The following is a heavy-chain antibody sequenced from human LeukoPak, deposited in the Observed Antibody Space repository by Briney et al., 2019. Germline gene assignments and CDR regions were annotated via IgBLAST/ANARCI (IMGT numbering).Heavy chain of an antibody. D-gene: IGHD3-22*01. J-gene: IGHJ4*02. V-gene: IGHV3-66*01. CDR3: AKDRYYYDSSGYIPPFDY. Sequence: GGSLRLSCAASGFTVSSNYMSWVRQAPGKGLEWVSVIYSGGSTYYADSVKGRFTISRDNSKNTLYLQMNSLRAEDTVVYYCAKDRYYYDSSGYIPPFDYWGQGTLVTVSP. CDR1: GFTVSSNY. CDR2: IYSGGST.